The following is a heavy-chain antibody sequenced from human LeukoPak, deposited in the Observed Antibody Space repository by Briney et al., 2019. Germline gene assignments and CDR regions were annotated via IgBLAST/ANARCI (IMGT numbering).Heavy chain of an antibody. CDR1: GFTFSSYS. D-gene: IGHD2-21*02. V-gene: IGHV3-21*01. CDR3: ARGGGVVVTAIPFDY. J-gene: IGHJ4*02. CDR2: ISSSSSYI. Sequence: GGSLRLSCAASGFTFSSYSMNWVRQAPGKGLEWVPSISSSSSYIYYADSVKGRFTISRDNAKNSLYLQMNSLRAEDTAVYYCARGGGVVVTAIPFDYWGQGTLVTVSS.